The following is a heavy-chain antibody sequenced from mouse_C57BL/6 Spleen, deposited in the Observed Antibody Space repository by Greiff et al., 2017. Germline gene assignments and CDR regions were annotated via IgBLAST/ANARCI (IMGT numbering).Heavy chain of an antibody. V-gene: IGHV3-6*01. CDR1: GYSITSGYY. D-gene: IGHD1-3*01. Sequence: EVKLQESGPGLVKPSQSLSLTCSVSGYSITSGYYWNWIRQYPGNKLEWMGNISYDGSNNYNPSLKNRISITRDTSKNQFFLKLNSVTTEDTATYYCARDQWGFAYWGQGTLVTVSA. J-gene: IGHJ3*01. CDR3: ARDQWGFAY. CDR2: ISYDGSN.